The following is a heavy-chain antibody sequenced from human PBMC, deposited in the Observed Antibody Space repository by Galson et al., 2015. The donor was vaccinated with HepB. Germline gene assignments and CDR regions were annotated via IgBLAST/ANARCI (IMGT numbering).Heavy chain of an antibody. CDR3: AREVDWNSFDY. J-gene: IGHJ4*02. V-gene: IGHV3-30-3*01. Sequence: SLRLSCAASGFTFSNYVMHWVRQAPGKGLEWVAFISYDGSNKNYAASVKGRFTISRDNSKSTLHLEMSSLKTEDMAVYYCAREVDWNSFDYWGQGTLATVSS. CDR2: ISYDGSNK. CDR1: GFTFSNYV. D-gene: IGHD1-7*01.